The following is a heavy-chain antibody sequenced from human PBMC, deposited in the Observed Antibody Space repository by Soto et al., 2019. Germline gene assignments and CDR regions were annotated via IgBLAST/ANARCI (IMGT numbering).Heavy chain of an antibody. CDR1: GYTFTDLY. J-gene: IGHJ4*02. Sequence: QVQLVQSGAELKKPGASVRVSCKPSGYTFTDLYIHWVRQAPGQGLEWMGWVDPRSGDRRNTQKFQGRVTMSRDTPTSTVYTELNSQTSDDTAVYYCARDHYGPLDYWGQGTLVTVSS. D-gene: IGHD3-10*01. CDR3: ARDHYGPLDY. CDR2: VDPRSGDR. V-gene: IGHV1-2*02.